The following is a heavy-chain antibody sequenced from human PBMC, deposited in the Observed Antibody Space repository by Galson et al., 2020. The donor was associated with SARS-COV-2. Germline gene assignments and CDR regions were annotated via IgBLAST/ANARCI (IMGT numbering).Heavy chain of an antibody. J-gene: IGHJ6*02. V-gene: IGHV3-20*04. Sequence: GGSLRLSCAASGSTFDDYGMSWVRQAPGKGLEWVSGINWNGGSTGYADSVKGRFTISRDNAKNSLYLQMNSLRAEDTALYYCATLDDYGDYYYGMDVWGQGTTVTVSS. CDR2: INWNGGST. D-gene: IGHD4-17*01. CDR1: GSTFDDYG. CDR3: ATLDDYGDYYYGMDV.